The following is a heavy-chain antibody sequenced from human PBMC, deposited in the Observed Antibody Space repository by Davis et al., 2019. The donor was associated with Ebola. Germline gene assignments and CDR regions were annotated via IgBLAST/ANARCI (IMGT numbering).Heavy chain of an antibody. J-gene: IGHJ6*02. V-gene: IGHV1-18*01. CDR2: ISAYNGNT. Sequence: ASVKVSCKASGYTFTSYAMHWVRQAPGQRLEWMGWISAYNGNTNYAQKLQGRVTMTTDTSTSTAYMELRSLRSDDTAVYYCARAPPLVATISPYYYYGMDVWGQGTTVTVSS. CDR1: GYTFTSYA. D-gene: IGHD5-12*01. CDR3: ARAPPLVATISPYYYYGMDV.